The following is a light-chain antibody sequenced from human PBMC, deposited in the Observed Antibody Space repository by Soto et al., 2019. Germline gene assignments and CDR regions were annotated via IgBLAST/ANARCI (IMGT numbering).Light chain of an antibody. Sequence: DIVMTQSPLSLPVTPGEPASISCRSSQSLLHSNGYKNLDWYVQKPGQSPQLLIYFGSNRASGVPDRFSGSGSGTDFTLRINRVEAEDVGVYYCMQALQTPFTFGPGTKVDFK. CDR3: MQALQTPFT. CDR1: QSLLHSNGYKN. V-gene: IGKV2-28*01. J-gene: IGKJ3*01. CDR2: FGS.